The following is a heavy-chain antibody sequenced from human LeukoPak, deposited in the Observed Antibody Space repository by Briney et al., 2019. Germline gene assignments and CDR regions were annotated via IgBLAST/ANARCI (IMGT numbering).Heavy chain of an antibody. Sequence: GGSLRLSCAASGFTFDDYGMSWVRQAPGKGLEWVSGINWNGGSTGYADSVKGRFTISRDNAKNSLYLQMNSLRAEDTAVYYCAKDRGYSYGYFDYWGQGTLVTVSS. V-gene: IGHV3-20*04. CDR2: INWNGGST. J-gene: IGHJ4*02. D-gene: IGHD5-18*01. CDR1: GFTFDDYG. CDR3: AKDRGYSYGYFDY.